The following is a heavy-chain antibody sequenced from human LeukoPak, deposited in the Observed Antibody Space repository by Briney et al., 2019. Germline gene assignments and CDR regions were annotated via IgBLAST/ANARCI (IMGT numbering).Heavy chain of an antibody. J-gene: IGHJ5*02. CDR3: ARDYSSGWYDN. CDR1: GDSISSHYW. D-gene: IGHD6-19*01. Sequence: SGTLSLTCAVSGDSISSHYWWSWVRQPPGKGLEWIGYIYYSGSTNYNPSLKSRVTISVDTSKNQFSLKLSSVTAADTAVYYCARDYSSGWYDNWGQGTLVTVSS. V-gene: IGHV4-4*02. CDR2: IYYSGST.